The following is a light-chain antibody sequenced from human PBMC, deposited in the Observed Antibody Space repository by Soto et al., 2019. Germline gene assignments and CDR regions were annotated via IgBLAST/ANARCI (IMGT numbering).Light chain of an antibody. V-gene: IGLV1-51*01. CDR1: GSNLGRNY. CDR3: GSWDNSMSSDV. J-gene: IGLJ1*01. CDR2: DKV. Sequence: QSVLTQPPSVSGAPGQRVTISCTGSGSNLGRNYVSWYQQLPGKAPKLLIYDKVYRFSGIPDRFSGSKSGTSATLGITGLQTGDEGDYYCGSWDNSMSSDVFGTGTKVTVL.